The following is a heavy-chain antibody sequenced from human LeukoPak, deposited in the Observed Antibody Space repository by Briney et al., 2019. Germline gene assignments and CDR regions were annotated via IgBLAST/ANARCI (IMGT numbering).Heavy chain of an antibody. V-gene: IGHV3-21*01. D-gene: IGHD2-2*01. CDR2: ISSSSSYI. CDR3: ARVGCSSTSCSAIYYYYYGMDV. J-gene: IGHJ6*02. Sequence: GGSLRLSCAASGFTFSSYSMNWVRQAPGKGLEWVSSISSSSSYIYYADSVKGRFTISRDNAKNSLYLQMNSLRAEDTAVYYCARVGCSSTSCSAIYYYYYGMDVWGRGTTVTISS. CDR1: GFTFSSYS.